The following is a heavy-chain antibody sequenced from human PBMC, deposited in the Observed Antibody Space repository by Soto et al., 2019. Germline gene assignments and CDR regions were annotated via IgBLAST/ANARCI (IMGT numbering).Heavy chain of an antibody. CDR1: GFTFSSYW. CDR3: AREYTMTNGGVIIYYGMDV. CDR2: INSDGSST. Sequence: GGSLRLSCAASGFTFSSYWMHWVRQAPGKGLVWVSRINSDGSSTTYADSVKGRFTISRNNAKNTPYLQMNSLRAEDTAVYYCAREYTMTNGGVIIYYGMDVWGQGTTVTVSS. V-gene: IGHV3-74*01. J-gene: IGHJ6*02. D-gene: IGHD3-3*01.